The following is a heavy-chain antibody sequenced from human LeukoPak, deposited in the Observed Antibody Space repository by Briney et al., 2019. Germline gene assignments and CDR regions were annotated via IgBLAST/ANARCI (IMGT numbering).Heavy chain of an antibody. CDR2: ISSGSSNM. CDR3: ARDLLTSFDY. D-gene: IGHD4/OR15-4a*01. CDR1: GFTFSRNS. V-gene: IGHV3-48*02. Sequence: GGSLRLSCAASGFTFSRNSMGWVRQAPGKGLEWVSYISSGSSNMYYADSVKGRFTISRDNAKNSLYLQMDSLRDEDTAVYYCARDLLTSFDYWGQGILVTVSS. J-gene: IGHJ4*02.